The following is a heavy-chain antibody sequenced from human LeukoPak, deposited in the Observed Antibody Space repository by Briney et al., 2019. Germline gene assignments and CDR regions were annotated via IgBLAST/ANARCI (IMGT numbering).Heavy chain of an antibody. Sequence: GGSLRLSCAASGFTFSSYWMSWVRQAPGKGLEWVANINLDGSEKYYVDSVKGRFTISRDNAKNSLYLQMNSLRAEDTAVYYCARTLGYGHYVKYSWFDSWGQGTLVTVSS. CDR3: ARTLGYGHYVKYSWFDS. V-gene: IGHV3-7*01. CDR2: INLDGSEK. J-gene: IGHJ5*01. CDR1: GFTFSSYW. D-gene: IGHD4-17*01.